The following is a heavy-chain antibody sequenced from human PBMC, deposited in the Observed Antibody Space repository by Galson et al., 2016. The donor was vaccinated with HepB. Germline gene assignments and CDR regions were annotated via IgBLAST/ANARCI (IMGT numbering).Heavy chain of an antibody. V-gene: IGHV3-21*01. Sequence: SLRLSCAASGFSVSSNYLSWVRQVPGRGLEWVSSISSSSSYIYYADSVKGRFTISRDSAKNSLYLQMNSLRAEDTAVYYCVRNLPPGGDYSVDYWGQGTLVTVSS. CDR2: ISSSSSYI. J-gene: IGHJ4*02. D-gene: IGHD4-17*01. CDR1: GFSVSSNY. CDR3: VRNLPPGGDYSVDY.